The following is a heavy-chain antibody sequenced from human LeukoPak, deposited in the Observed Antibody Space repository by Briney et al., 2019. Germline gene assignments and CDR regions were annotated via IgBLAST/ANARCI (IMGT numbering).Heavy chain of an antibody. J-gene: IGHJ4*02. D-gene: IGHD3-22*01. V-gene: IGHV1-69*05. Sequence: SAKVSCKASGGTFSSYAISWVRQAPGQGLEWMGGIIPIFGTANYAQKFQGRVTITTDESTSTAYMELSSLRSEDTAVYYCARGPDSSGNYYYFDYWGQGTLVTVSS. CDR3: ARGPDSSGNYYYFDY. CDR2: IIPIFGTA. CDR1: GGTFSSYA.